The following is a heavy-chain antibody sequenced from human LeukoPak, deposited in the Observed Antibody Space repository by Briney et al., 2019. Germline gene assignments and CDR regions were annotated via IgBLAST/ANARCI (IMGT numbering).Heavy chain of an antibody. Sequence: PGESLKISCLASGYSFTVFSMGGVRQMPGKGLEWMGIVYPGNSDTGYSPSFQGQVTISVDKSITTAYLQWSSLKASDTAMYYCARPEAAYCGPDCYCLWGQGTRVTVSS. V-gene: IGHV5-51*01. D-gene: IGHD2-21*02. CDR2: VYPGNSDT. CDR1: GYSFTVFS. J-gene: IGHJ3*01. CDR3: ARPEAAYCGPDCYCL.